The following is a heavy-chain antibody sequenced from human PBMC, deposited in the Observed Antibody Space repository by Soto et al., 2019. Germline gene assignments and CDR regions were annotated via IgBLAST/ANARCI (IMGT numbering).Heavy chain of an antibody. Sequence: EVQLVESGGGLVQPGGSLRLSCAASGFTFSSYSMNWVRQAPGKGLEWVSYISSTSNTIYYADSVKGRFTISGDNAKNSLYLHMNSLSAEDTAVYYCARDRGCSGGICYRDLGYWGQGTLVTVSS. D-gene: IGHD2-15*01. CDR3: ARDRGCSGGICYRDLGY. CDR1: GFTFSSYS. CDR2: ISSTSNTI. J-gene: IGHJ4*02. V-gene: IGHV3-48*01.